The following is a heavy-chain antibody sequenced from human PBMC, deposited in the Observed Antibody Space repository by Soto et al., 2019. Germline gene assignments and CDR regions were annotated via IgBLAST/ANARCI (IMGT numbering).Heavy chain of an antibody. CDR3: VKCGGNRDIALSDNWFAA. V-gene: IGHV3-64D*06. CDR1: GFTFSSYA. D-gene: IGHD5-12*01. Sequence: GRSLRLSCSASGFTFSSYAMNCVRQPPWKGLEYVSVIYNNGGSTYYADSVKGRFTISRDNSKNTLYLQMSSLRAEDTAVYYCVKCGGNRDIALSDNWFAAWGQGTLVIV. J-gene: IGHJ5*02. CDR2: IYNNGGST.